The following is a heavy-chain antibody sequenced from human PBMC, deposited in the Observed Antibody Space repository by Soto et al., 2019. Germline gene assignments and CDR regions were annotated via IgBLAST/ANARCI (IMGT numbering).Heavy chain of an antibody. V-gene: IGHV4-31*03. Sequence: SETLSLTCTVSGDAIYSGGYYWTWIRQHPGKGLEWIGYIYHTGKTYYNPSLESRVTMSVDTSKNQFSIKLASVTAADTAVSYRAIHGSSTDNWIDLWGQGTMVTVYS. D-gene: IGHD2-2*01. J-gene: IGHJ5*02. CDR1: GDAIYSGGYY. CDR2: IYHTGKT. CDR3: AIHGSSTDNWIDL.